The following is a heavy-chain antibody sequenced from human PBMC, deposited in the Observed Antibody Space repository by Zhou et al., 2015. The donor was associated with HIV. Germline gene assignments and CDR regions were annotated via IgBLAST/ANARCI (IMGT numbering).Heavy chain of an antibody. CDR3: ARGLDYYDSGAYYPFYFDY. V-gene: IGHV1-18*01. J-gene: IGHJ4*02. CDR1: GGTFSTYG. Sequence: QVQLVQSGAEVKKPGSSVKVSCKASGGTFSTYGITWVRQAPGQGLEWMGWISTYNGNTHYAQKLQGRVTMTTDTSTSTAYMELRSLRSDDTAVYYCARGLDYYDSGAYYPFYFDYWGQGTLVTVSS. CDR2: ISTYNGNT. D-gene: IGHD3-22*01.